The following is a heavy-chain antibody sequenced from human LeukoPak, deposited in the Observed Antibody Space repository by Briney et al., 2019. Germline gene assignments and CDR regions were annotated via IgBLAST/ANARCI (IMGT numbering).Heavy chain of an antibody. Sequence: SSETLSLTRALYGGSSTGYYWSWIRQPPGKRLEWIGEIIHSGSTNYNPSLKSRVTISVDTSKNQFSLKLSSVTAADTAVYYCARRRIVVVPAASTPADYYMDVWGKGTTGTISS. CDR3: ARRRIVVVPAASTPADYYMDV. V-gene: IGHV4-34*12. D-gene: IGHD2-2*01. CDR2: IIHSGST. CDR1: GGSSTGYY. J-gene: IGHJ6*03.